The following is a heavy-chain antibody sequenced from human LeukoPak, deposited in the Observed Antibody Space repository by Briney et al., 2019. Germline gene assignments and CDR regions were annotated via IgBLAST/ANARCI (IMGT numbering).Heavy chain of an antibody. CDR3: ARGVIVEYYYYMDV. J-gene: IGHJ6*03. D-gene: IGHD2-21*01. Sequence: GGSLTLACAASGFTFSSYWMHWVRQAPGKGLVWVSRINSDGSSTSYADSVKGRFTISRDNAKNTLYLQMNSLRAEDTAVYYCARGVIVEYYYYMDVWGKGTTVTVSS. CDR1: GFTFSSYW. CDR2: INSDGSST. V-gene: IGHV3-74*01.